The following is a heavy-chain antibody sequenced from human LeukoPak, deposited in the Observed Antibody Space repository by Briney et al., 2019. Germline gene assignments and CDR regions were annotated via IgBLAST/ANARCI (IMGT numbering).Heavy chain of an antibody. CDR3: ARDGSARYYFDY. Sequence: SETLSLTCTVSGGSISTYYWNWIRQPPGKGLGWIGYIYYSGSTNYNPSLKSRVTISVDTSKNQFSLKLGSVTAADTAMYYCARDGSARYYFDYWGQGTLVTVSS. CDR2: IYYSGST. J-gene: IGHJ4*02. CDR1: GGSISTYY. V-gene: IGHV4-59*01.